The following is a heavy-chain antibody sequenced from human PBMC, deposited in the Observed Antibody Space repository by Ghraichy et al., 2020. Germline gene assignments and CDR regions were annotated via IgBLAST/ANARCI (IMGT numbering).Heavy chain of an antibody. Sequence: GGSLRLSCAASGFTFSGYAMSWVRQAPGKGLEWVSTITWNSASTRYADSVKGRSTISRDNYKNAVYLQVTSLREDDTAVYFCAKTGDSGWFYDYWGRGTLGTVSS. CDR1: GFTFSGYA. CDR3: AKTGDSGWFYDY. J-gene: IGHJ4*02. D-gene: IGHD6-19*01. V-gene: IGHV3-23*01. CDR2: ITWNSAST.